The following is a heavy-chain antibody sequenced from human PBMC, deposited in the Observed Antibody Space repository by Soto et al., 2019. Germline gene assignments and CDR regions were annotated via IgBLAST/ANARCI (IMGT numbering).Heavy chain of an antibody. CDR3: ARQDGQQLAYNWFDP. D-gene: IGHD6-13*01. V-gene: IGHV4-39*01. CDR2: IYYSGST. Sequence: QLQLQESGPGLVKPSETLSLTCTVSGGSISSSSYYWGWIRQPPGKGLEWIGSIYYSGSTYYNPSLKSRVTISVDTSKNQFSLKLSSVTAADTAVYYCARQDGQQLAYNWFDPWGQGTLVTVSS. J-gene: IGHJ5*02. CDR1: GGSISSSSYY.